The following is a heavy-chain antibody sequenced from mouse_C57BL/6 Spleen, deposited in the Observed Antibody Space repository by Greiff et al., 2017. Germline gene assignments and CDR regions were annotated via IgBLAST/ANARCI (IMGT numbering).Heavy chain of an antibody. D-gene: IGHD4-1*02. V-gene: IGHV7-3*01. CDR1: GFTFTDYY. J-gene: IGHJ2*01. CDR2: IRNKANGYTT. CDR3: ARYTQLSFDY. Sequence: EVMLVESGGGLVQPGGSLSLSCAASGFTFTDYYMSWVRQPPGKALEWLGFIRNKANGYTTEYSASVKGRFTISRDNSQRILYLQMNALRAEDSATYYCARYTQLSFDYWGQGTTLTVSS.